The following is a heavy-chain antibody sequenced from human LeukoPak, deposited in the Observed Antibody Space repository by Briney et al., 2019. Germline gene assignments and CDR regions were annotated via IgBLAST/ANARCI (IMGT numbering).Heavy chain of an antibody. V-gene: IGHV4-39*07. D-gene: IGHD6-13*01. J-gene: IGHJ4*02. CDR3: ARGKGYYFDY. CDR1: GGSISTISYY. CDR2: IYYSGNT. Sequence: PSETLSLTCTVSGGSISTISYYWGWIRQPPGKGLEWIGTIYYSGNTYYNPSVKSRVTISVDTSKSQFSLKLSSVTAADTAVYYCARGKGYYFDYWGQGTLVTVSS.